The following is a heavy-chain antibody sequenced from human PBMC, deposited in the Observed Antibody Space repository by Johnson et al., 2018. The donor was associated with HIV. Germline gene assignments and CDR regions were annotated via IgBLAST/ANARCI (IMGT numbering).Heavy chain of an antibody. J-gene: IGHJ3*02. Sequence: VSRINWNGGSTGYADSVKGRFTISRDNSKNTLYLQMNSLRAEDTAVYYCARDSKWEKAFDIWGQGTMVTVSS. D-gene: IGHD1-26*01. CDR3: ARDSKWEKAFDI. CDR2: INWNGGST. V-gene: IGHV3-20*03.